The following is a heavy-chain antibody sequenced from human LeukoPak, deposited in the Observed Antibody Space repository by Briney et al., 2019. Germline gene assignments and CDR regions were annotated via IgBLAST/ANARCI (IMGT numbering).Heavy chain of an antibody. D-gene: IGHD3-22*01. CDR3: ARDPPCCTYYYDSSCLNFDY. J-gene: IGHJ4*02. V-gene: IGHV1-2*02. CDR2: INPNSGGT. Sequence: ASVKVSCKASGYTFTGYYMHWVRQSPGQGLEWMGWINPNSGGTNYAQKFQGRVTMTRDTSISTAYMELSRLRSDDTAVYYCARDPPCCTYYYDSSCLNFDYWGQGTLVTVSS. CDR1: GYTFTGYY.